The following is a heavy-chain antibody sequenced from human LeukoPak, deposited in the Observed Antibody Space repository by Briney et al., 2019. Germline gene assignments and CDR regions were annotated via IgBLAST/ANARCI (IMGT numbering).Heavy chain of an antibody. V-gene: IGHV3-48*01. CDR3: AREPQEGFDY. J-gene: IGHJ4*02. CDR2: ISGSSRAI. Sequence: GGSLRLSCAASGFTFSSYSMNWVRQAPGKGLEWISYISGSSRAIYYADSVKGRFTISRDNAKNSLYLQMNNLRAEDTGVYYCAREPQEGFDYWGQGTLVTISS. CDR1: GFTFSSYS.